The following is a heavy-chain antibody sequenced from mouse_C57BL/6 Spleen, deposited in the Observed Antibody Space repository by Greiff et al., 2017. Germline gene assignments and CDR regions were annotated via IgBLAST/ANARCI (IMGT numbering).Heavy chain of an antibody. V-gene: IGHV10-3*01. D-gene: IGHD4-1*01. CDR3: VSWDYYAMDY. J-gene: IGHJ4*01. Sequence: EVQLVESGGGLVQPKGSLKLSCAASGFTFNTYAMHWVRQAPGKGLEWVARIRSNSSNYATYYADSVKDRFTISRDDSHSMLYLQMNNLKTDDTAMYYCVSWDYYAMDYWGQGTSVTVSS. CDR1: GFTFNTYA. CDR2: IRSNSSNYAT.